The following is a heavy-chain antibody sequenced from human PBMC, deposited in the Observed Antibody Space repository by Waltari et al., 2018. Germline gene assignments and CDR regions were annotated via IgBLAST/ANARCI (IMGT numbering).Heavy chain of an antibody. J-gene: IGHJ4*02. CDR3: ARRTPHHYDSSGYSTPFDY. Sequence: QLQLQESGPGLVKPSETPSLTCTVSGGSIRSSSHSWGWIRPPPGKGLEWIGTIYYSGSTYYNPSLKSRVTISVDTSKNQFSLKVSSVTAADTAVYYCARRTPHHYDSSGYSTPFDYWGLGTLVTVSS. V-gene: IGHV4-39*01. CDR1: GGSIRSSSHS. D-gene: IGHD3-22*01. CDR2: IYYSGST.